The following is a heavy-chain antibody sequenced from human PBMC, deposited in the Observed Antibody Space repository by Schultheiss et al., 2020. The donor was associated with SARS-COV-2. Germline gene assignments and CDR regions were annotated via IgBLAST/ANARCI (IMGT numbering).Heavy chain of an antibody. D-gene: IGHD3-10*01. CDR3: AREYYNSMPWFDP. CDR1: GFPFRTYW. Sequence: GGSLRLSCAASGFPFRTYWMSWVRQAPGKGLEWVGFIRSKAYGGTTEYAASVKGRFTISRDDAKSIAYLQMNSLKTEDTAVYYCAREYYNSMPWFDPWGQGTLVTVSS. CDR2: IRSKAYGGTT. J-gene: IGHJ5*02. V-gene: IGHV3-49*04.